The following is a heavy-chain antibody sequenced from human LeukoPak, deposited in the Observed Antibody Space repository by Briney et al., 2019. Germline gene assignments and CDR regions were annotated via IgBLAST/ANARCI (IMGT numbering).Heavy chain of an antibody. CDR1: GFTFGSYN. Sequence: GGSLRLSCAASGFTFGSYNMTWVRQAPGKGLEWVSSISTTSSYIYYADSVKGRFTISRDNAKNSLYLQMNSLRAEDTAVYYCARRSDGWYDYWGQGTLVTVSS. V-gene: IGHV3-21*01. CDR2: ISTTSSYI. J-gene: IGHJ4*02. D-gene: IGHD6-19*01. CDR3: ARRSDGWYDY.